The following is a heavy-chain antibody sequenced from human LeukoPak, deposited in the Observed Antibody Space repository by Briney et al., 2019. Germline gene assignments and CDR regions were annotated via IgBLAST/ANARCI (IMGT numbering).Heavy chain of an antibody. CDR2: IYWNDDK. V-gene: IGHV2-5*01. D-gene: IGHD2-21*01. CDR1: GFSLSTRGVG. J-gene: IGHJ4*02. Sequence: SGPTLVKPTQTLTPTCTFSGFSLSTRGVGVGWIRQPPAKALEWLALIYWNDDKPYIPSLKSRLTITKDTSKNQVVLTMTNMDPVDTATYYCAHRRGGGENYWGQGTLVTVSS. CDR3: AHRRGGGENY.